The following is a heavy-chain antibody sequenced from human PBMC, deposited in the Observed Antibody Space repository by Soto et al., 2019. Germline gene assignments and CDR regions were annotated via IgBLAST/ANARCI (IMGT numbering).Heavy chain of an antibody. J-gene: IGHJ6*02. Sequence: QVQLVQSGAEVKKPGSSVKVSCKASGGTLSNYAFTWVRQAPGQGLEWMGGIIPIFNTANYAQRFQGRVTITADESTSTAYMELNSLGSGATAVYYCARVRPTDYVGNYNNGMDVWGQGTPVTVSS. CDR3: ARVRPTDYVGNYNNGMDV. CDR2: IIPIFNTA. D-gene: IGHD4-17*01. V-gene: IGHV1-69*01. CDR1: GGTLSNYA.